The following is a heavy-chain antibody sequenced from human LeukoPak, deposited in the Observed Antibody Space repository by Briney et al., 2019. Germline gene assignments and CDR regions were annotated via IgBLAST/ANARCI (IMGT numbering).Heavy chain of an antibody. CDR3: ARDPVVVPAAMVSWFDP. D-gene: IGHD2-2*01. CDR1: GFTFSSYG. V-gene: IGHV3-33*01. J-gene: IGHJ5*02. Sequence: GGSLRLSCGASGFTFSSYGMHWVRQAPGKGLEWVAVIWYDGSNKYYVDSVKGRFTISRDNSKNTLYLQMNSLRAEDTAVYYCARDPVVVPAAMVSWFDPWGQGTLVTVSS. CDR2: IWYDGSNK.